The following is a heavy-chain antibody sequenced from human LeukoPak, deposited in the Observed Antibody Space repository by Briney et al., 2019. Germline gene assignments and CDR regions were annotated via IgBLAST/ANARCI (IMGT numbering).Heavy chain of an antibody. CDR2: INHSGST. J-gene: IGHJ6*03. CDR3: ARSGYYYYMDV. CDR1: GRSFSGYY. V-gene: IGHV4-34*01. Sequence: SETLSLTCAVYGRSFSGYYWSWIRQPPGKGLEWIGEINHSGSTNYNPSLKSRVTISVDTSKNQFSLKLSSVTAADTAVYYCARSGYYYYMDVWGKGTTVTISS.